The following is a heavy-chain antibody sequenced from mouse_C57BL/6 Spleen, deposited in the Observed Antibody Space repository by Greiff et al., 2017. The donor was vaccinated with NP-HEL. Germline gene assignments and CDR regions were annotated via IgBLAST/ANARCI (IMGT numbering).Heavy chain of an antibody. J-gene: IGHJ1*03. Sequence: QVQLKESGAELVKPGASVKISCKASGYAFSSYWMNWVKQRPGKGLEWIGQIYPGDGDTNYNGKFKGKATLTADKSSSTAYMQLSSLTSEDSAVYFCAIYGNYGYFDVWGTGTTVTVSS. D-gene: IGHD2-1*01. CDR3: AIYGNYGYFDV. CDR1: GYAFSSYW. V-gene: IGHV1-80*01. CDR2: IYPGDGDT.